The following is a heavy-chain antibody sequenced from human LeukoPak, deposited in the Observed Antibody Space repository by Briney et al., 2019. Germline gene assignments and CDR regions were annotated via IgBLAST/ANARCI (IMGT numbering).Heavy chain of an antibody. J-gene: IGHJ5*01. CDR2: INHSGSI. CDR1: GASFSYDY. D-gene: IGHD7-27*01. Sequence: SETLSLTCAVYGASFSYDYWSWIRQAPGKGLEWIGEINHSGSITYDPSLKSRVTISAEKSKSQFSLRLTSVTAADTAVYYCAKGVWAPRFDSWGQGTLVTVSS. V-gene: IGHV4-34*01. CDR3: AKGVWAPRFDS.